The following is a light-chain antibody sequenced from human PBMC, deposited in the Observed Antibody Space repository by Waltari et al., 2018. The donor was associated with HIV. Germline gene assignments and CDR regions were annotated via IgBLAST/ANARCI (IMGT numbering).Light chain of an antibody. J-gene: IGLJ1*01. CDR1: TSDVGLYKF. CDR2: DVK. Sequence: QSALTQPASVSESPGQSITISCTGTTSDVGLYKFVSWYQQYPGRAPKLLIYDVKNRPSGVSNRFSGSKSGDTASLTISGLQAEDEADYYCSSYTSINTRVFGTGTTVTVL. V-gene: IGLV2-14*03. CDR3: SSYTSINTRV.